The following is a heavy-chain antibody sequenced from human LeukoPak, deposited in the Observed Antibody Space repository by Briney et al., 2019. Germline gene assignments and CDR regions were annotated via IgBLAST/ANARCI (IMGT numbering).Heavy chain of an antibody. CDR2: ISFDGSDK. V-gene: IGHV3-30*03. CDR3: ARAFASGIRRALWFGDLL. D-gene: IGHD3-10*01. Sequence: PGGSLRLSCAASGFAFSSFGIHWVRQAPGKGLEWVAVISFDGSDKSFADSVKGRFTISRDNSKNTLYLQMSSLRIEDTAVYYCARAFASGIRRALWFGDLLRAQGTLVTVSS. J-gene: IGHJ4*02. CDR1: GFAFSSFG.